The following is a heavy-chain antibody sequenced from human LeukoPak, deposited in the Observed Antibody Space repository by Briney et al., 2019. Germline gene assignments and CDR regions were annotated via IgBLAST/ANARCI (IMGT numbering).Heavy chain of an antibody. V-gene: IGHV1-46*01. CDR3: ARQGASSGDNGVFDY. CDR2: INPSGGST. CDR1: GYTFTSYG. J-gene: IGHJ4*02. D-gene: IGHD4-17*01. Sequence: ASVKVSCKASGYTFTSYGISWVRQAPGQGLEWMGIINPSGGSTSYAQKFQGRVTMTRDMSTSTDYMELSSLRSEDTAVYYCARQGASSGDNGVFDYWGQGTLVTVSS.